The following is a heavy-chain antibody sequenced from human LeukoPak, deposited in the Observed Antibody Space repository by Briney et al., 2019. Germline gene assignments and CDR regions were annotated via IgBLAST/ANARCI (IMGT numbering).Heavy chain of an antibody. Sequence: PGGSLRLSCAASGFTFSSYAMSWVRQAPGKGLEWVSAISGSGGSTYYADSVKGRFTISRDNSKNTLYLQMNSLRAEDTAVYYCAKVGCSSTSCYGRDYWGQGTLVTVSS. CDR2: ISGSGGST. CDR3: AKVGCSSTSCYGRDY. D-gene: IGHD2-2*01. J-gene: IGHJ4*02. CDR1: GFTFSSYA. V-gene: IGHV3-23*01.